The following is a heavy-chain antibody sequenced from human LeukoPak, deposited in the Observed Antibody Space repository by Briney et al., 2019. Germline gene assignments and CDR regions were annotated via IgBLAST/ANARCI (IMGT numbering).Heavy chain of an antibody. V-gene: IGHV4-59*12. CDR2: IYYSGST. CDR3: ARGLTYGSGSYRFYGMDV. J-gene: IGHJ6*02. D-gene: IGHD3-10*01. CDR1: GGSISSYY. Sequence: SETLSLTSTVSGGSISSYYWSWIRQPPGKGLEWIGCIYYSGSTNYNPSLKSRVTISVDTSKNQFSLKLSSVTAADTAVYYCARGLTYGSGSYRFYGMDVWGQGTTVTVSS.